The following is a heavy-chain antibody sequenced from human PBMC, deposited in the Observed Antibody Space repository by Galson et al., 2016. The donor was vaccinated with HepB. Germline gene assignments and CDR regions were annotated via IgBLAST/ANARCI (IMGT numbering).Heavy chain of an antibody. V-gene: IGHV4-61*02. CDR3: ARDTYYFWGGFTSYAFDI. D-gene: IGHD3-3*01. J-gene: IGHJ3*02. CDR1: GDSISSGTYY. CDR2: VYSSGST. Sequence: TLSLTCSVSGDSISSGTYYWSWIRQPAGRGLEWIGRVYSSGSTNYNPSLKSRATISVDTSKNQFSLRLSSVTAADTALYYCARDTYYFWGGFTSYAFDIWGKGRMVTVSS.